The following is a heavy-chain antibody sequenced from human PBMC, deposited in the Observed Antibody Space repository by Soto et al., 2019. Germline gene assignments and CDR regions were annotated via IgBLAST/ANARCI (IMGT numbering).Heavy chain of an antibody. CDR3: ARDSPWAGGEEDTLTVSENGASETLFDF. Sequence: SVKVSCKASGATFSSYAISWVRQAPGQGLEWMGGIIPIFGTANYAQKLQGRVTMTADASTSTAYMELRSLRSDDTAVYYGARDSPWAGGEEDTLTVSENGASETLFDFWGKGTLVTVSS. D-gene: IGHD3-16*01. CDR1: GATFSSYA. J-gene: IGHJ4*02. V-gene: IGHV1-69*13. CDR2: IIPIFGTA.